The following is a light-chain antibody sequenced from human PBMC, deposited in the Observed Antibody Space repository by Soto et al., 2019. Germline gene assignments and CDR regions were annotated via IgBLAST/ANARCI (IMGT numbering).Light chain of an antibody. CDR1: QIISSW. V-gene: IGKV1-5*01. CDR2: DVS. CDR3: QQYYTFWT. J-gene: IGKJ1*01. Sequence: DIPMTQSPSTLSASVGDRVTITCRASQIISSWLAWYQQKPGKAPQLLIYDVSSLESGVRSRLSCSRSGTAISLTIGSLHPDDSATYDWQQYYTFWTFGQGTKVDIK.